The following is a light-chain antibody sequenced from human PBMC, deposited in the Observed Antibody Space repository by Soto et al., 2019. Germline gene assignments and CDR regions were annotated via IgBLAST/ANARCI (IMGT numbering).Light chain of an antibody. J-gene: IGKJ1*01. CDR2: LGS. CDR3: MQALLTPRT. Sequence: DIVMTQSPLSLPVTPGEPASISCRSSQSLLHSNGYNYLDWYLQKPGQSPQLLIYLGSNRDSGVPDRFSGSGSGTDFTLKISRVEAEDVGVYYCMQALLTPRTFGQGTKVEIK. CDR1: QSLLHSNGYNY. V-gene: IGKV2-28*01.